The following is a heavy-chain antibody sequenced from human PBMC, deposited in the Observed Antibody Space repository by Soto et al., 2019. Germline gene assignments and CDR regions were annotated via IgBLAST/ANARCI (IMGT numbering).Heavy chain of an antibody. V-gene: IGHV3-64D*06. CDR3: VKTGPYGDHSKYYFPMDV. J-gene: IGHJ6*02. D-gene: IGHD4-17*01. CDR2: ISSNGAST. CDR1: TFISGG. Sequence: TFISGGRNCVRQTPGKGLEYVSAISSNGASTSYEDSVKDRFTISRDNSKNTLYLQMSSLRAEDAAVYYCVKTGPYGDHSKYYFPMDVSGQGTTVTVSS.